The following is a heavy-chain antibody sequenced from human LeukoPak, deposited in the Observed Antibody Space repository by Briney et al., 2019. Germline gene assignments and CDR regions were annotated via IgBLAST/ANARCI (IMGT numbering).Heavy chain of an antibody. CDR2: IYSGGST. J-gene: IGHJ4*02. CDR3: ARTISGSYFELDNYYFDY. CDR1: GFTVSSNY. V-gene: IGHV3-53*01. Sequence: GGSLRLSCAASGFTVSSNYMSWVRQAPRKGLEWVSVIYSGGSTYYADSVKGRFTISRDNSKNTLYLQMNSLRAEDTAVYYCARTISGSYFELDNYYFDYWGQGTLVTVSS. D-gene: IGHD1-26*01.